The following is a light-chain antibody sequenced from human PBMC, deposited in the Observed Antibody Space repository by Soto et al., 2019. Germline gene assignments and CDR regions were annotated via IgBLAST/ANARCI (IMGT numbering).Light chain of an antibody. Sequence: AIRMTQSPSSLSASPGDRVTITCRASQGISSYLAWYQQKPGKAPKLLIYAASTLQSGVPSRFSGSGSGTEFTLTISSLQPDDFATYYCQQYNSYSTFGQGTKVDI. CDR3: QQYNSYST. CDR1: QGISSY. V-gene: IGKV1-8*01. J-gene: IGKJ1*01. CDR2: AAS.